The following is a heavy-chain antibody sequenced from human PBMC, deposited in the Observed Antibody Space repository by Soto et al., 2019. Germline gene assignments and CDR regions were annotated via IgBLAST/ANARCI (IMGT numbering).Heavy chain of an antibody. J-gene: IGHJ4*02. CDR1: GFTISDKY. CDR2: INGGGDT. CDR3: ASRPKLPTITTVSWHLDS. V-gene: IGHV3-53*02. Sequence: EVQLVETGGGLIQPGGSLRLSCAASGFTISDKYMSWVRQAPGKGLEWVSVINGGGDTFYPDSVKGRFTISRDNTENTLYLQMNNLRAEDTAIYYCASRPKLPTITTVSWHLDSWGRGTLVTGSS. D-gene: IGHD3-22*01.